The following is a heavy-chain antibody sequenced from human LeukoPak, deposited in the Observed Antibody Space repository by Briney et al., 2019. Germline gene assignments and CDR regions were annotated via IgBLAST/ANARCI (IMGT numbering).Heavy chain of an antibody. CDR1: GFSFDDYA. CDR3: ARADSSFDAFEI. CDR2: ISWNSGSI. Sequence: GGSLRLSCAASGFSFDDYAMHWVRQAPGKGLEWVSSISWNSGSINYADSVQGRFTISRDNSKNTLYLQMNSLRAEDTAVYYCARADSSFDAFEIWGQGTMVTVSS. D-gene: IGHD6-6*01. V-gene: IGHV3-9*01. J-gene: IGHJ3*02.